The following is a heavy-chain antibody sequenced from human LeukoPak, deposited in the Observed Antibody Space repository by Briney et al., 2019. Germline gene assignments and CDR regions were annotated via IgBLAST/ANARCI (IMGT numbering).Heavy chain of an antibody. V-gene: IGHV4-61*02. D-gene: IGHD3-9*01. J-gene: IGHJ4*02. Sequence: PSETLSLTCTVSGGSISSGSYYWSWIRQPAGKGLEWIGRIYTSGSTNYNPSLKSRVTISVDTSKNQFSLKLSSVTAADTAVYYCARDRVELRYFDWQGGPVDYWGQGTLVTVSS. CDR3: ARDRVELRYFDWQGGPVDY. CDR1: GGSISSGSYY. CDR2: IYTSGST.